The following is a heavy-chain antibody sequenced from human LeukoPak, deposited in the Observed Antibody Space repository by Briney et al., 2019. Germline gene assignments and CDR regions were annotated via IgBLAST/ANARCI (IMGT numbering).Heavy chain of an antibody. CDR1: GGSISSSSYY. V-gene: IGHV4-39*01. J-gene: IGHJ4*02. Sequence: SETLSLTCTVSGGSISSSSYYWGWIRQPPGKGLEWIGSIYYSGSTYYNPSLKSRVTISVDTSKSQFSLKLSSVTAADTAVYYCARYYNWNYYFDYWGQGTLVTVSS. CDR2: IYYSGST. D-gene: IGHD1-20*01. CDR3: ARYYNWNYYFDY.